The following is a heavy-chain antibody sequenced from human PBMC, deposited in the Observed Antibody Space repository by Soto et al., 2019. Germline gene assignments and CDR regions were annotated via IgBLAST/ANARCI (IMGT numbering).Heavy chain of an antibody. CDR3: ARHYDILTGYLPYPRYHWFDP. CDR2: INHSGST. CDR1: GGSFSGYY. D-gene: IGHD3-9*01. J-gene: IGHJ5*02. Sequence: SETLSLTCAVYGGSFSGYYWSWIRQPPGKGLEWIGEINHSGSTNYNPSLKSRVTISVDTSKNQFSLKLSSVTAADTAVYYCARHYDILTGYLPYPRYHWFDPWGQGTLVTVSS. V-gene: IGHV4-34*01.